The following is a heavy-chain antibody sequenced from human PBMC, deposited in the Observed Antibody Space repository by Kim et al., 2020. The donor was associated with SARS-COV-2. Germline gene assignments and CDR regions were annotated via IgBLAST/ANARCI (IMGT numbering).Heavy chain of an antibody. CDR1: GFTFSSHG. CDR3: ARLKGSSGDY. CDR2: IWYDGSKK. J-gene: IGHJ4*02. Sequence: GGSLRLSCTASGFTFSSHGMIWVRQAPGKGLEWVALIWYDGSKKDYVDSVKGRFTISRDNSKNTVYLEMNSLRVEDTAVYYCARLKGSSGDYWGQGTLVTVSS. V-gene: IGHV3-33*01. D-gene: IGHD6-19*01.